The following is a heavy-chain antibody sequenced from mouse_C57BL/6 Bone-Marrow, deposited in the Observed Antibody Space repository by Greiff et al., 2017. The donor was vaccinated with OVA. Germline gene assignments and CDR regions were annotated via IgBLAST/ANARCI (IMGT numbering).Heavy chain of an antibody. V-gene: IGHV1-82*01. J-gene: IGHJ3*01. CDR3: ARWLRDAY. Sequence: QVQLQQSGPELVKPGASVKISCKASGYAFSSSWMNWVKQRPGKGLEWIGRIYPGDGDTNYNGKFKGKATLTADKSSSTAYMQLSSLTSEDSAVYFCARWLRDAYWGQGTLVTVSA. D-gene: IGHD2-2*01. CDR2: IYPGDGDT. CDR1: GYAFSSSW.